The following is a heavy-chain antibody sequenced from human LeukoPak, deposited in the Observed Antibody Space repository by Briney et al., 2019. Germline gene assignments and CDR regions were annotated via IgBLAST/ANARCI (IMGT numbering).Heavy chain of an antibody. J-gene: IGHJ4*02. CDR2: ISSSSYI. Sequence: GGSLRLSCAASGFTFSSYSMNWVRQAPGKGLEWVSSISSSSYIYYADSVKGRFTISRDNAKNSLYLQMNSLRAEDTAVYYCARGSVYYYDSSGSYYFDYWGQGTLVTVSS. CDR1: GFTFSSYS. V-gene: IGHV3-21*01. D-gene: IGHD3-22*01. CDR3: ARGSVYYYDSSGSYYFDY.